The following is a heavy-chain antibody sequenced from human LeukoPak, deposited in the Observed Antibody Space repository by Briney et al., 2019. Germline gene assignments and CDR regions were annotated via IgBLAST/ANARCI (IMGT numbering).Heavy chain of an antibody. Sequence: GGSLRLSCAASGFTFSDNYMTWVRQAPGKGLEWLSYISGSGGSTYYADSVKGRFTISRDNSKNTLYLQMNSLRAEDTAVYFCAKGLLYYYDSSAYWGQGTLVTVSS. J-gene: IGHJ4*02. CDR1: GFTFSDNY. D-gene: IGHD3-22*01. CDR2: ISGSGGST. CDR3: AKGLLYYYDSSAY. V-gene: IGHV3-23*01.